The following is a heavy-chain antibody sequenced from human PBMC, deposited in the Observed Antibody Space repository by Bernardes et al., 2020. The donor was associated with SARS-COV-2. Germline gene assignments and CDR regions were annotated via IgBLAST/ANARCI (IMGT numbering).Heavy chain of an antibody. V-gene: IGHV3-33*01. CDR2: IWYDGSNK. J-gene: IGHJ6*02. CDR3: ARDGSPRYYYYGMDV. D-gene: IGHD1-1*01. Sequence: VGSLSLSCAASGFTFSSYGMHWVRQAPGKGLEWVAVIWYDGSNKYYADSVKGRFTISRDNSKNTLYLQMNSLRAEDTAVYYCARDGSPRYYYYGMDVWGRGTTVTVSS. CDR1: GFTFSSYG.